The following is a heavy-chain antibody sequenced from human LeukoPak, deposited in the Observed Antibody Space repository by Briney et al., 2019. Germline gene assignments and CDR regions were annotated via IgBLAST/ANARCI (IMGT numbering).Heavy chain of an antibody. CDR3: AKAGIAAVAVWYFDL. Sequence: PGGSLRLSCAASGFTFSSYWMSWVRQAPGKGLEWVANIKQDGSEKYYVDSVKGRFTISRDNAKNSLYLQMNSLRAEDTAVYYCAKAGIAAVAVWYFDLWGRGTLVTVSS. J-gene: IGHJ2*01. D-gene: IGHD6-13*01. V-gene: IGHV3-7*03. CDR2: IKQDGSEK. CDR1: GFTFSSYW.